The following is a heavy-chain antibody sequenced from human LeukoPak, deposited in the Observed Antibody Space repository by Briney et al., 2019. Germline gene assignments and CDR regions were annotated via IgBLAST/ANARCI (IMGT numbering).Heavy chain of an antibody. D-gene: IGHD3-9*01. J-gene: IGHJ6*02. Sequence: GGALTLSCAASGFTFSNYWMHWVRQAPGKGLVWVSRITSDGSSTRYAHSVKGRLTISRDNAKNTLYLKMNSLRAEETAVYYCARDLHIVTGYFGYGMDVWGQGTTVTVSS. CDR3: ARDLHIVTGYFGYGMDV. V-gene: IGHV3-74*01. CDR1: GFTFSNYW. CDR2: ITSDGSST.